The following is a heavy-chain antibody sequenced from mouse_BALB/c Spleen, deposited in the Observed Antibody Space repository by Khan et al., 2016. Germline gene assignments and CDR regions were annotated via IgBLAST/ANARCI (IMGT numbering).Heavy chain of an antibody. V-gene: IGHV4-1*02. CDR1: GFAFSRYW. Sequence: EVQLQESGGGLVQPGGSLKLSCAASGFAFSRYWMSWVRQAPGKGLEWIGDINPDSSTINYTPSLKDKFIISRDNAKNTLYLQMSKVRSEDTALYDCASTFWYFDDWGAGTTVTVSS. CDR3: ASTFWYFDD. J-gene: IGHJ1*01. CDR2: INPDSSTI.